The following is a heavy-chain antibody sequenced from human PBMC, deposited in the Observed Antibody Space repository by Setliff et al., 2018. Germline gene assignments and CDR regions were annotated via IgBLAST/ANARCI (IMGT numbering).Heavy chain of an antibody. CDR3: ARWTTAFDY. CDR2: IWHDGGNK. Sequence: GGSLRLSCAASGFTFSNYRMHWVRQAPGKGLEWVAVIWHDGGNKYHADSVKGRFTISRDNSKNTLYLQMNSLRPEDTAVYYCARWTTAFDYWGQGTLVTVSS. V-gene: IGHV3-33*08. CDR1: GFTFSNYR. D-gene: IGHD4-17*01. J-gene: IGHJ4*02.